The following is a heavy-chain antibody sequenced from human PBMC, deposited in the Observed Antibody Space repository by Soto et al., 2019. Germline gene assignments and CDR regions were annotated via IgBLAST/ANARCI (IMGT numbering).Heavy chain of an antibody. V-gene: IGHV3-15*01. J-gene: IGHJ6*02. CDR1: GFTFSNAW. D-gene: IGHD6-13*01. Sequence: GESLKISCAASGFTFSNAWMSWVRQAPGKGLEWVGHIKSKTDGGTTDYAAPVKGRFTISRDDSKNTLYLQMNSLKTEDTAVYYCTTGLLEIAVAVYYYYYGMDVWGQGTTVTVSS. CDR3: TTGLLEIAVAVYYYYYGMDV. CDR2: IKSKTDGGTT.